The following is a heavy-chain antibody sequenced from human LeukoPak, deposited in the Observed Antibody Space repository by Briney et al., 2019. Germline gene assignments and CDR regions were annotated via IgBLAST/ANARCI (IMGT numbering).Heavy chain of an antibody. D-gene: IGHD2-8*01. Sequence: PSETLSLTCTVSGYSISSGYYWGWIRRPPGKGLEWIGEIYHSGGTNYNPSLKSRITISVDKSQNQFSLKVNSLTAADTAVYYCATNGYYCIDVWGKGTTVTVSS. J-gene: IGHJ6*03. CDR2: IYHSGGT. CDR3: ATNGYYCIDV. CDR1: GYSISSGYY. V-gene: IGHV4-38-2*02.